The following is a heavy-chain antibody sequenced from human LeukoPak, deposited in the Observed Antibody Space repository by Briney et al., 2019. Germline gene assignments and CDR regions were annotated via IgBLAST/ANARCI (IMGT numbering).Heavy chain of an antibody. CDR2: ISAYNGNT. J-gene: IGHJ5*02. V-gene: IGHV1-18*01. CDR1: GGTFSSYA. CDR3: ARVEYSSGYYYDWFDP. D-gene: IGHD3-22*01. Sequence: ASVKVSCKASGGTFSSYAISWVRQAPGQGLEWMGWISAYNGNTNYAQKLQGRVTMTTDTSTSTAYMELRSLRSDDTAVYYCARVEYSSGYYYDWFDPWGQGTLVTVSS.